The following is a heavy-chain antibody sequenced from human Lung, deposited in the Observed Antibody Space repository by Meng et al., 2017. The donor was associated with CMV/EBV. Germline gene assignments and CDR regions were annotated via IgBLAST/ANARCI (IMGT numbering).Heavy chain of an antibody. CDR2: INHSGST. J-gene: IGHJ4*02. V-gene: IGHV4-34*01. D-gene: IGHD2-2*01. CDR1: GGSFSGYY. CDR3: ARALVVPAASLDY. Sequence: SETLSLTCAVYGGSFSGYYWSWIRQPPGKGLEWIGEINHSGSTNYNPSLKSRVTISVDTSKNQFSLKLSSVTAADTAVYYCARALVVPAASLDYWGQGTLVXVSS.